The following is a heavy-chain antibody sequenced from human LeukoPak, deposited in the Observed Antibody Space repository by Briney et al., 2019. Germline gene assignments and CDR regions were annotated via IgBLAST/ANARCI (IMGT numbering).Heavy chain of an antibody. CDR1: GFPFSAYD. CDR3: VRGALPGDNWYFDL. J-gene: IGHJ2*01. V-gene: IGHV3-13*01. Sequence: GGSLRLSCATSGFPFSAYDMHWVRQAPGKGLEWVSAFGSAGDTYYPGAVKGRFTISRDHASDSLYLQMNSLRAGDTAVYFCVRGALPGDNWYFDLWGRGTVVTVSS. CDR2: FGSAGDT.